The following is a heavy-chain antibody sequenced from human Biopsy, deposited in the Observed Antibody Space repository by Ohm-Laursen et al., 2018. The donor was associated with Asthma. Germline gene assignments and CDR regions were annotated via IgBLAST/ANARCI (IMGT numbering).Heavy chain of an antibody. V-gene: IGHV1-69*13. CDR3: ARGYSGSDRIVYYYSGLEV. D-gene: IGHD5-12*01. CDR1: GDSFSNYA. Sequence: ASVKVSCNAPGDSFSNYAISWVRQAPGQGLEWMGGLVLVLGTPDHAQMFEGRVTITADESTSTAYMELSSLSSEDTAVYYCARGYSGSDRIVYYYSGLEVWGQGTTVTVSS. CDR2: LVLVLGTP. J-gene: IGHJ6*02.